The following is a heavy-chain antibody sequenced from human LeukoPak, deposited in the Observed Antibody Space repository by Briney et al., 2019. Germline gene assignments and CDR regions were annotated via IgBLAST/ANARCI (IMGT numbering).Heavy chain of an antibody. Sequence: GGSLRLSCVASGFTFSDAWMSWVRQAPGKGLGWVANIKQDGSEKYYVDSVKGRFTISRDNAKNSLYLQMNSLRAEDTAVYYCARIMVRGVIRYYFDYWGQGTLVTVSS. CDR1: GFTFSDAW. D-gene: IGHD3-10*01. CDR3: ARIMVRGVIRYYFDY. CDR2: IKQDGSEK. V-gene: IGHV3-7*01. J-gene: IGHJ4*02.